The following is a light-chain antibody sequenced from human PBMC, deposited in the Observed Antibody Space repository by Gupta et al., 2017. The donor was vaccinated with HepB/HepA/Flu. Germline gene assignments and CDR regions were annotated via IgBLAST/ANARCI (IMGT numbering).Light chain of an antibody. CDR2: KAS. J-gene: IGKJ1*01. CDR1: QSIGNW. Sequence: DIQMTQSPFILSASVGDRVTITCRASQSIGNWLAWYQQKAGKAPKLLIYKASTLQSGVPSRFIGSGSGTEFTLTIRSRQPDDFASYYCQHDYNYWSWTFGQGTKEEI. V-gene: IGKV1-5*03. CDR3: QHDYNYWSWT.